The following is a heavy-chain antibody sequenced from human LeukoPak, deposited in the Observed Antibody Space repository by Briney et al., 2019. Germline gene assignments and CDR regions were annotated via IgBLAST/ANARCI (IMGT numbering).Heavy chain of an antibody. J-gene: IGHJ5*02. Sequence: SETLSLTCTVSGGSISSYYWSWIRQPPGKGLEWIGYIYYSGSTNYNPSLKSRVTISVDTSKNQFSLKLSSVTAADTAVYYCARHRTGSYPVGFDPWGQGTLVIVSS. CDR3: ARHRTGSYPVGFDP. CDR1: GGSISSYY. V-gene: IGHV4-59*08. CDR2: IYYSGST. D-gene: IGHD1-26*01.